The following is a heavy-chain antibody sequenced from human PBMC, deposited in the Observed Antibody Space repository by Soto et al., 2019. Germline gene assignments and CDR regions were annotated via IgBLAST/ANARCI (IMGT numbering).Heavy chain of an antibody. D-gene: IGHD6-19*01. CDR3: ARHTRGYSSGWFIDY. CDR1: GGTFNSYG. J-gene: IGHJ4*02. CDR2: IIPLYGTV. Sequence: ASVKVSCKASGGTFNSYGISWVRQAPGQGLDWMGVIIPLYGTVNYAQKFQGRVSITADKSTSTAYMDLNSLRSDDTAMYYCARHTRGYSSGWFIDYWGQGTLVTVSS. V-gene: IGHV1-69*06.